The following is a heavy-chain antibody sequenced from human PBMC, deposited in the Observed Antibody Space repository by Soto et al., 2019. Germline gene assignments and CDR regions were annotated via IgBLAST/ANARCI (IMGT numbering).Heavy chain of an antibody. J-gene: IGHJ4*02. CDR3: ARGQVVAAQH. V-gene: IGHV4-30-2*01. D-gene: IGHD2-15*01. CDR2: IYHSGST. Sequence: QLQLQESGSGLVKPSQTLSLTCAVSGGSISSGGYSWSWIRQPPGKGLEWIGYIYHSGSTYYNPSLKGRVTLAVDRSKNQFSLRLSSVTAADTAVYYCARGQVVAAQHWGQGTLVTVSS. CDR1: GGSISSGGYS.